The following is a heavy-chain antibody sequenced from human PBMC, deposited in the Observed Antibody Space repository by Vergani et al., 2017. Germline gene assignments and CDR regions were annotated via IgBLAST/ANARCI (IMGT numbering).Heavy chain of an antibody. J-gene: IGHJ6*02. Sequence: HVHLHDSGPGLVKPSQTLSLTCTVSGCSISSGDYYWSWIRQPPGKGLEWIGYIYYSGITYYNPSLKIRVTISVDPYKNQFYLKLSSVTYADTAVYYWARVRRDDSSGYYYYYGMDVWGQGTMVTVSS. D-gene: IGHD3-22*01. CDR3: ARVRRDDSSGYYYYYGMDV. V-gene: IGHV4-30-4*01. CDR2: IYYSGIT. CDR1: GCSISSGDYY.